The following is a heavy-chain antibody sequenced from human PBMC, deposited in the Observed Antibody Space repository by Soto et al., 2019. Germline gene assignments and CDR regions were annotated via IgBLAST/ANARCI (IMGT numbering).Heavy chain of an antibody. CDR2: IIPILGIA. J-gene: IGHJ4*02. V-gene: IGHV1-69*02. CDR1: GGTFSSYT. D-gene: IGHD3-16*02. Sequence: QVQLVQSGAEVKKPGSSVKVSCKASGGTFSSYTISWVRQAPGQGLEWMGRIIPILGIANYAQKFQGRVTITADKSTSTAYMELSSLRSEDTAVYYCAVGALGELSSPFDYWGQGTLVTVSS. CDR3: AVGALGELSSPFDY.